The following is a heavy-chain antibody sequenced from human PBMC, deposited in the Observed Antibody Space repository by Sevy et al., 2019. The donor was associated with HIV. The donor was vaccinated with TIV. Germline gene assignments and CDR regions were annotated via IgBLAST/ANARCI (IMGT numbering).Heavy chain of an antibody. CDR2: ISAYNCNT. D-gene: IGHD5-12*01. CDR3: ARDHKRLRNSWFDP. Sequence: ASVKVSCKASGYTFTSYGISWVRQAPGQGLEWMGWISAYNCNTNYAQKLQGRVTMTTDTSTSTAYMELRSLRSDDTAVYYCARDHKRLRNSWFDPWGQGTRVTVSS. V-gene: IGHV1-18*01. J-gene: IGHJ5*02. CDR1: GYTFTSYG.